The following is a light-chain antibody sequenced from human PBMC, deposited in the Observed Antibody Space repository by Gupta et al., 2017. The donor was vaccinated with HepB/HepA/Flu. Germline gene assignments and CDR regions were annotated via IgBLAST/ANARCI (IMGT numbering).Light chain of an antibody. Sequence: EIVLTQPPGTLYLSPGERATLSCRASQSVISSYLAWYQQKPGQAPRLLIYGASSRATGIPDRFSGSGSGTDSTLTISRLEPEDFAVYYCQQYGSSPTFGQGTKVEIK. J-gene: IGKJ1*01. CDR2: GAS. V-gene: IGKV3-20*01. CDR1: QSVISSY. CDR3: QQYGSSPT.